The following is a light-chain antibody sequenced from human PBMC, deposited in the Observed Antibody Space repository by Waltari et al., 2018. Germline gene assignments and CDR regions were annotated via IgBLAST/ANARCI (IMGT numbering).Light chain of an antibody. J-gene: IGKJ1*01. CDR2: GAS. CDR3: QQYNNWPPWT. Sequence: LSCRASQSVSSNLAWYQQKPGQAPRLLIYGASTRATGIPARFSGSGSGTEFTLTISSLQSEDFAVYYCQQYNNWPPWTFGQGTKVEIK. V-gene: IGKV3-15*01. CDR1: QSVSSN.